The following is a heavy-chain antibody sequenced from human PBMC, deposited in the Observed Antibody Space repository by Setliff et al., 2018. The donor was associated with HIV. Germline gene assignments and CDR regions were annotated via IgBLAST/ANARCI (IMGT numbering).Heavy chain of an antibody. CDR2: IDPGDSDT. CDR1: GYSFTSYW. V-gene: IGHV5-51*01. CDR3: ARHLPDYQLLSPTFDR. Sequence: GESLKISCEGSGYSFTSYWITWVRQMPGKGLEWMGKIDPGDSDTSYSPSSQGQVTISVGKSITTAYLHWRSLKASDTAMYYCARHLPDYQLLSPTFDRWGQGTPVTVSS. D-gene: IGHD2-2*01. J-gene: IGHJ4*02.